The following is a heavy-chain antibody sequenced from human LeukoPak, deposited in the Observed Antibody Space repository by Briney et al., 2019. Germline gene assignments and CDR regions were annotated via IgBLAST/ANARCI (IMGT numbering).Heavy chain of an antibody. J-gene: IGHJ3*02. CDR3: ARDEGNYCSSTSCYVNAFDI. Sequence: ASVKVSCKASGYTFTGYYMHWVRQAPGQGLEWMGWINPNSGGTNYAQKFQGRVTMTRDTSISTAYMELSRLRSDDTAVYYCARDEGNYCSSTSCYVNAFDIWGQGTMVTVSS. CDR1: GYTFTGYY. D-gene: IGHD2-2*01. V-gene: IGHV1-2*02. CDR2: INPNSGGT.